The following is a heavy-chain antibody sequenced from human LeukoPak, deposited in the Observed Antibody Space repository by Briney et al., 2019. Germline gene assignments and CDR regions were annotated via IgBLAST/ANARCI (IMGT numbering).Heavy chain of an antibody. V-gene: IGHV1-8*01. J-gene: IGHJ4*02. Sequence: XINXXRQATGQXXEWMGWMNPNSCNTGYAQKFQARVTMTRNTSISTAYMELSSLRSEDTAVYYCARGTRGTLGYCSGGSCYSFFYWGQGTLVTVSS. CDR2: MNPNSCNT. CDR3: ARGTRGTLGYCSGGSCYSFFY. D-gene: IGHD2-15*01. CDR1: X.